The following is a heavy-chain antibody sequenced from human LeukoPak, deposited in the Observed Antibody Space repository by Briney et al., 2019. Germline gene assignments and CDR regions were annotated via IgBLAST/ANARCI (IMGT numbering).Heavy chain of an antibody. CDR3: AVSSSFNAFDI. V-gene: IGHV1-69*04. CDR1: GYTFTSYG. CDR2: IIPIFGIA. Sequence: SVKVSCKASGYTFTSYGISWVRQAPGQGLEWMGRIIPIFGIANYAQKFQGRVTITADKSTSTAYMELSSLRSEDTAVYYCAVSSSFNAFDIWGQGTMVTVSS. D-gene: IGHD6-13*01. J-gene: IGHJ3*02.